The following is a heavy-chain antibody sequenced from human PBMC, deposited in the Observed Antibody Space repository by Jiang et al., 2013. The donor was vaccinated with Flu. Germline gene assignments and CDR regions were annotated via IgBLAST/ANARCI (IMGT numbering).Heavy chain of an antibody. CDR3: TRPVTGDHSGDDY. D-gene: IGHD7-27*01. CDR1: GFTFSGSA. V-gene: IGHV3-73*01. CDR2: IRSKANSYAT. Sequence: QLLESGGGLVQPGGSLKLSCAASGFTFSGSAMHWVRQASGKGLEWVGRIRSKANSYATAYAASVKGRFTISRDDSKNTAYLQMNSLKTEDTAVYYCTRPVTGDHSGDDYWGQGTLVTVSS. J-gene: IGHJ4*02.